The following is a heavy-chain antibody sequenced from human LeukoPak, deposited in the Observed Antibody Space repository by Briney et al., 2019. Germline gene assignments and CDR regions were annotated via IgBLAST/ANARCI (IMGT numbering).Heavy chain of an antibody. CDR3: ATYRQVLLPFES. D-gene: IGHD2-8*02. CDR2: IFPSGGEI. CDR1: GFILSRYS. V-gene: IGHV3-21*04. J-gene: IGHJ4*02. Sequence: GGSLRLSCEASGFILSRYSMNWVRQPPGKGLEWVSSIFPSGGEIHYADSVRGRFTISRDNSKSTLSLQMNSLRAEDTAIYYCATYRQVLLPFESWGQGTLVTASS.